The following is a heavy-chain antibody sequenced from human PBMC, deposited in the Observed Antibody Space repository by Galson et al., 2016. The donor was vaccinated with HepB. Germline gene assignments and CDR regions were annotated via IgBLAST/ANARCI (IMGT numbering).Heavy chain of an antibody. V-gene: IGHV4-39*01. D-gene: IGHD3-10*01. J-gene: IGHJ5*02. CDR1: GGSISSSSYY. Sequence: SETLSLTCTVSGGSISSSSYYWGCIRQPPGKGLEWIGSIYYSGNTYYNPSLKSRVTISIDTSKNQFSLKLTSVTAADTAVYYCARTTMGYYGSWSYHNWFDPWGQGTLVTVSS. CDR3: ARTTMGYYGSWSYHNWFDP. CDR2: IYYSGNT.